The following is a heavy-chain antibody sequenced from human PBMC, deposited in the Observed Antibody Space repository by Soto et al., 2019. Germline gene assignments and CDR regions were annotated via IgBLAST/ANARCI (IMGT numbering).Heavy chain of an antibody. V-gene: IGHV4-59*12. Sequence: QVQLQESGPGLVKPSETLSLTCTVSGGSISSYYWSWIRQPPGKGLEWIGYIHYSGSTNYNPSLRSRVPMSLDTSKTKFSLKVSSGTAADTAVYYCASGRWLRLPGYWGQGALVSVSS. J-gene: IGHJ4*02. CDR2: IHYSGST. CDR3: ASGRWLRLPGY. CDR1: GGSISSYY. D-gene: IGHD5-12*01.